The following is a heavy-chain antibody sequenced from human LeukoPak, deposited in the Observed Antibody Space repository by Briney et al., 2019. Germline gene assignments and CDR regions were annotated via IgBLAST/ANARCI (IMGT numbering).Heavy chain of an antibody. Sequence: SETLSLTCTVSSGSISSYYWSWIRQPPGKGLEWIGHIYYSGNTNYNPSLKSRVTISVDTSKNQFSLKLSSVTAADTAVYYCARQGYSSGSYYFDYWGQGTLVTASS. CDR2: IYYSGNT. CDR3: ARQGYSSGSYYFDY. CDR1: SGSISSYY. V-gene: IGHV4-59*01. D-gene: IGHD6-19*01. J-gene: IGHJ4*02.